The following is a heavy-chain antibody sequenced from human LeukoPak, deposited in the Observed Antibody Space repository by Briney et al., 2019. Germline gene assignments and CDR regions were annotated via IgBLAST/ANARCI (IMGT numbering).Heavy chain of an antibody. V-gene: IGHV3-74*01. Sequence: GGSLRLSCAASGFTFSVFWMHWVRQAPGKGLVWVSHLTSDGRGTCYADSVKGRFTISRDNARNTLYMQMKSLRAENTAVYYCARGRVFDTSGYSVDYLGQGTLVTVSS. CDR3: ARGRVFDTSGYSVDY. D-gene: IGHD3-22*01. J-gene: IGHJ4*02. CDR2: LTSDGRGT. CDR1: GFTFSVFW.